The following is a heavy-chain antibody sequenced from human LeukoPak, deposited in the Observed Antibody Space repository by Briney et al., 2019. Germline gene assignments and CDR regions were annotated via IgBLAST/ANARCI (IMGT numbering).Heavy chain of an antibody. Sequence: GGSLRLSCAASGFTFRSDGMHWVRQAPGKGLEWVAFIRYDGSNKYYADSVKGRFTISRDNSKNTLYLQMNSLRAEDTAVYYCAKEAASPPEDWFDPWGQGTLVTVSS. CDR2: IRYDGSNK. CDR3: AKEAASPPEDWFDP. CDR1: GFTFRSDG. D-gene: IGHD6-25*01. J-gene: IGHJ5*02. V-gene: IGHV3-30*02.